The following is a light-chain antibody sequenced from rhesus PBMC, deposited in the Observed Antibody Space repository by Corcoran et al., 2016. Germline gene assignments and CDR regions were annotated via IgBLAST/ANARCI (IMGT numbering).Light chain of an antibody. J-gene: IGLJ1*01. V-gene: IGLV2-26*02. Sequence: QAALTQPPSVSKSLGQSVTISCAGTSSGIASYSDVSWYQQHPGKAPRLLIYSVSNRPSGVSDRFSGFKSGSTASLTISGLQAEDEGIYYCCSYTPSGSFIFGSGTRLTVL. CDR3: CSYTPSGSFI. CDR1: SSGIASYSD. CDR2: SVS.